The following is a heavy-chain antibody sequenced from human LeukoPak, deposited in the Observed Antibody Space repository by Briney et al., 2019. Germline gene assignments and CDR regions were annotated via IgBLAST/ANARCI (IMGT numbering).Heavy chain of an antibody. J-gene: IGHJ5*02. Sequence: GGSLRLSCTASGFTFGDYAMSWVRQAPGKGLEWVGFIRSKAYGGTTEYAASVKGRFTISRDDSKSIAYLQMNSLKTEDTAVYYCTRDEYGSGRKRINWFDPWGQGTLVTVSS. V-gene: IGHV3-49*04. CDR1: GFTFGDYA. CDR3: TRDEYGSGRKRINWFDP. CDR2: IRSKAYGGTT. D-gene: IGHD3-10*01.